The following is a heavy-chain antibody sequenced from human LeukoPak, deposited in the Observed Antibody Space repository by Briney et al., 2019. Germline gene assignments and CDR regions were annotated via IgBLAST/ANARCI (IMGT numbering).Heavy chain of an antibody. CDR2: ISSSGFYI. J-gene: IGHJ5*02. Sequence: GGSLRLSCAASGFTFNTYTMNWVRQAPGKGLEWVSSISSSGFYIYYADSAKGRFTISRDNAKNSLYLQMNSLRAEDTAVYYCERDREGDYIWGSYRPDWFDPWGQGTLVTVSS. CDR1: GFTFNTYT. V-gene: IGHV3-21*01. CDR3: ERDREGDYIWGSYRPDWFDP. D-gene: IGHD3-16*02.